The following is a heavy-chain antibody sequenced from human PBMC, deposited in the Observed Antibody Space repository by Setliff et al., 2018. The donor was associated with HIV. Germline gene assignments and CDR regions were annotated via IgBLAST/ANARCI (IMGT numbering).Heavy chain of an antibody. CDR2: IYSTGST. J-gene: IGHJ5*02. CDR3: ARVARVHPFDP. Sequence: SETLSLTCTVSGPSINIHYWSWIRQSPGKGFEWIGYIYSTGSTNYNPSLQSRVTISMVASRNQFSLKVTSVTAADTAMYYCARVARVHPFDPWGQGTLVTVSS. V-gene: IGHV4-59*11. CDR1: GPSINIHY.